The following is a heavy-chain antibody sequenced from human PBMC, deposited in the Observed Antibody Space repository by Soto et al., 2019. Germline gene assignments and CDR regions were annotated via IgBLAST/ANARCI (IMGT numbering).Heavy chain of an antibody. D-gene: IGHD6-13*01. J-gene: IGHJ5*02. Sequence: EVQVLESGGGLVQPGGSLRLSCAASGFTFSNYAMSWVRQAPGKGLEWVSAIGGGGVPTYHADSVKGRFTISRDNSKNTLYLRMNSLRAEDTAVYYGAKGPWQPPHCFDPWGLGTLVTVSS. CDR3: AKGPWQPPHCFDP. V-gene: IGHV3-23*01. CDR1: GFTFSNYA. CDR2: IGGGGVPT.